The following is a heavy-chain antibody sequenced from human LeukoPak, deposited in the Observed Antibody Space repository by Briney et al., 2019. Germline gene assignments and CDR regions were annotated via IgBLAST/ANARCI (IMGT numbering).Heavy chain of an antibody. CDR1: GGSISSGDYY. CDR2: IFYSGST. V-gene: IGHV4-30-4*08. J-gene: IGHJ5*02. CDR3: AHLVFVRDDSSGRQDT. Sequence: PSQTLSLTCTVSGGSISSGDYYWSWIRHPPGKGLECLGYIFYSGSTYYHPSLKSRVTISVDTSKNQFSLKLSSVTAADTAVYYCAHLVFVRDDSSGRQDTWGQGTLVTVSS. D-gene: IGHD3-22*01.